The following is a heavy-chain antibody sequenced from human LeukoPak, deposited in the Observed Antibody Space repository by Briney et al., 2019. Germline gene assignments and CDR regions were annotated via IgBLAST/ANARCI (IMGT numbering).Heavy chain of an antibody. V-gene: IGHV3-23*01. CDR3: ARDVSMDIGGSDC. CDR2: TTDSGGNT. CDR1: GFSFSTYA. Sequence: PGGSLRLSCAASGFSFSTYAMTWLRQAPGKGLEWASTTTDSGGNTHYADAVKGRFTMSRDNSKNTLYLQLNSLRAEDTAVYYCARDVSMDIGGSDCWGPGTLVTVSS. J-gene: IGHJ4*02. D-gene: IGHD2-2*03.